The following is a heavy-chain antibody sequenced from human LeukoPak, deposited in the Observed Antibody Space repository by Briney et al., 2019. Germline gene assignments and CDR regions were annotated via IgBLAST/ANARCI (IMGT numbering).Heavy chain of an antibody. CDR2: ISWNSGSI. J-gene: IGHJ5*02. Sequence: SLTLSCPASGFIFDDYAMQWVRQAGGEGRESVVGISWNSGSIGYADSVKGRFTISRDNAKNSLYLQMNSLRAEDPALYYGAKDSAAAAGTWFDPWGEGTLVTVSP. CDR1: GFIFDDYA. D-gene: IGHD6-13*01. CDR3: AKDSAAAAGTWFDP. V-gene: IGHV3-9*01.